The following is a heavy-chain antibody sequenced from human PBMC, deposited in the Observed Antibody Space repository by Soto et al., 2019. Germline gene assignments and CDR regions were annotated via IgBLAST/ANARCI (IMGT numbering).Heavy chain of an antibody. CDR1: GFTFNNYG. CDR3: ARGCPYSSSWFCHFDY. CDR2: IWYDGSNK. J-gene: IGHJ4*02. D-gene: IGHD6-13*01. Sequence: QVQLVESGGGVVQPGRSLRLSCAASGFTFNNYGMHWVRQAPGKGLEWVAVIWYDGSNKYYADSVKGRFTISRDNSKNTLSLQMNRLRAEDTAVYYCARGCPYSSSWFCHFDYWGQGTLVTVSS. V-gene: IGHV3-33*01.